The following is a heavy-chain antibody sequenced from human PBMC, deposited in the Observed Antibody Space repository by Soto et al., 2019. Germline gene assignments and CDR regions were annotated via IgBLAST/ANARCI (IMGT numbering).Heavy chain of an antibody. D-gene: IGHD3-10*01. CDR3: AKGIIARSSFDY. CDR2: ISGSGGST. J-gene: IGHJ4*02. Sequence: EVQLLEAGGGLVQPGGSLRLSCAASGFTFSSYAMSWVRQAPGKGLEWVSAISGSGGSTYYADSVKGRFTISRDNSKNTLYLQMNSLRAEDTAVYYCAKGIIARSSFDYWGQGTLVTVSS. CDR1: GFTFSSYA. V-gene: IGHV3-23*01.